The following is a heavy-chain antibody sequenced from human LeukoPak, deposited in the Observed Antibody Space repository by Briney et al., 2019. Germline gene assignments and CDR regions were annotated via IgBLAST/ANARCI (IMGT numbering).Heavy chain of an antibody. V-gene: IGHV1-18*01. CDR2: ISAYNGNT. Sequence: ASVKVSCKASGYTFTSYGISWVRQAPGQGLEWMGWISAYNGNTNYAQKLQGRVTMTTDTSTSTAYMELRSLRSDDTAVYYCAGETPGLRQMVYATRRFDPWGQGTLVTVSS. D-gene: IGHD2-8*01. CDR1: GYTFTSYG. CDR3: AGETPGLRQMVYATRRFDP. J-gene: IGHJ5*02.